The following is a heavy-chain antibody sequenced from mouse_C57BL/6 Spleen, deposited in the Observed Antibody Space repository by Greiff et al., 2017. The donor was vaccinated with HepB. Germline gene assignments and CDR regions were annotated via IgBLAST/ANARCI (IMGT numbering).Heavy chain of an antibody. CDR3: AREVATSMDY. V-gene: IGHV5-4*01. CDR1: GFTFSSYA. Sequence: DVMLVESGGGLVKPGGSLKLSCAASGFTFSSYAMSWVRQTPEKRLEWVATISDGGSYTYYPDNVKGRFTISRDNAKNNLYLQMSHLKSEDTSMYYCAREVATSMDYWGQGTSVTVSS. J-gene: IGHJ4*01. D-gene: IGHD1-1*02. CDR2: ISDGGSYT.